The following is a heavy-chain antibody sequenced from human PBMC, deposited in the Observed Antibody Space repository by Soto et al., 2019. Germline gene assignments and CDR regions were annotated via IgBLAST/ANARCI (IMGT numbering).Heavy chain of an antibody. D-gene: IGHD3-16*01. CDR3: AKGRTFFDF. CDR1: GFAFSDYA. V-gene: IGHV3-23*01. CDR2: ISDGDGAT. J-gene: IGHJ4*02. Sequence: EVHLLEAGGGLVQPGGSLRLSCAASGFAFSDYAMTWVRQAPGKGPEWVSDISDGDGATHYADSVKGRFTISRDDSKNTLYLQMDSLRAEDAAVYYCAKGRTFFDFWGQGTLVTVSS.